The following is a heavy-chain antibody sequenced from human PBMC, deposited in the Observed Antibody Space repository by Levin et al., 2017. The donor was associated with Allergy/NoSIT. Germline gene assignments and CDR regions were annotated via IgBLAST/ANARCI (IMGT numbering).Heavy chain of an antibody. CDR1: GYTFTSYD. CDR3: ARGRNGWYYFDY. Sequence: GESLKISCKASGYTFTSYDINWVRQATGQGLEWMGWMNPNSGNTGYAQKFQGRVTMTRNTSISTAYMELSSLRSEDTAVYYCARGRNGWYYFDYWGQGTLVTVSS. CDR2: MNPNSGNT. V-gene: IGHV1-8*01. D-gene: IGHD6-19*01. J-gene: IGHJ4*02.